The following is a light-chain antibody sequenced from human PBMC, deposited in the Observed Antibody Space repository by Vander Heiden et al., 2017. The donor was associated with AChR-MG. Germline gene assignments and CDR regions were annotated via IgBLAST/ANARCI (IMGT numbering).Light chain of an antibody. Sequence: EVMMTQSPATLSVSAGETATLSCRASRSIGTDLAWYKQKSGQGPRLLINGASTRATGIPARFSGSGYGTEFTRTISSRQSEDFAVYYCQQYNYWPALTCGGGTKVEIK. J-gene: IGKJ4*01. CDR3: QQYNYWPALT. V-gene: IGKV3-15*01. CDR1: RSIGTD. CDR2: GAS.